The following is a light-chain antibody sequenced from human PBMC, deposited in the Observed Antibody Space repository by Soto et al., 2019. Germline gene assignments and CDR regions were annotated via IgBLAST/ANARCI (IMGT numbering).Light chain of an antibody. J-gene: IGKJ4*01. Sequence: EIVLTQSPGTLFLSPGKRATLSCSASQSLSSSYLAWYQQKPGQAPRLLIYGASSRATGIPDRFSGSGSGTDFTLTISRLEPEDFAVYYCQQYGSSPFTFGGGTKVEIK. CDR1: QSLSSSY. V-gene: IGKV3-20*01. CDR2: GAS. CDR3: QQYGSSPFT.